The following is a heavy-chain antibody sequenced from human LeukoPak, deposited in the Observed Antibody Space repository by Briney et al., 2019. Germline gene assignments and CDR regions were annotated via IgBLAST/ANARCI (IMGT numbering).Heavy chain of an antibody. J-gene: IGHJ3*02. Sequence: PGGSLRLSCAASGFTFSSNYMSWVRQAPGKGLEWVSVIYSGGSTYYADSVKGRFTISRDNSKNTLYLQMNSLRAEDTAVYYCAGGVVVPALYDAFDIWGQGTMVTVSS. V-gene: IGHV3-53*01. CDR1: GFTFSSNY. CDR3: AGGVVVPALYDAFDI. D-gene: IGHD2-2*01. CDR2: IYSGGST.